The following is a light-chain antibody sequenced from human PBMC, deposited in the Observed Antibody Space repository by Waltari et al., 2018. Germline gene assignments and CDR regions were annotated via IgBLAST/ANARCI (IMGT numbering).Light chain of an antibody. CDR3: YAYAGTRGV. J-gene: IGLJ1*01. CDR1: SSDIASYNL. Sequence: QSALTQPASVSGSPGQSITISCTGTSSDIASYNLVSWYQQHPGKAPKLIIYEANKRPSVVSSRFAGAKSGNTASLTIAGPQAEDEANYYCYAYAGTRGVFGTGTKVTVL. CDR2: EAN. V-gene: IGLV2-23*01.